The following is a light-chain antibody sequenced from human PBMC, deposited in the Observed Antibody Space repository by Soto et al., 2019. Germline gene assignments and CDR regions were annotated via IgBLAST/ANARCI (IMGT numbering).Light chain of an antibody. CDR2: GAS. J-gene: IGKJ1*01. Sequence: EVVLTQSPGTLSLSPWERATLSCKASQSVSSSYLAWYQQKPGQSPGLLIYGASNRGTGISGWCSGSGSRTVITITISRLEPEVFAVYCCQQYGSSRTFGQGTKVDI. CDR1: QSVSSSY. CDR3: QQYGSSRT. V-gene: IGKV3-20*01.